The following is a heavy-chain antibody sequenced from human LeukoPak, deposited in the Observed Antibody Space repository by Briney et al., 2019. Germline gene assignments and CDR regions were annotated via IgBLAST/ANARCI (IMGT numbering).Heavy chain of an antibody. J-gene: IGHJ3*02. CDR1: GYTFTGYY. CDR2: INPNSGGT. CDR3: ASQVGATTDAFDI. Sequence: ASVKVSCKASGYTFTGYYMHWVRQAPGQGLEWMGRINPNSGGTNYAQKFQGGVTMTRDTSISTAYMELSRLRSDDTAVYYCASQVGATTDAFDIWGQGTMVTVSS. D-gene: IGHD1-26*01. V-gene: IGHV1-2*06.